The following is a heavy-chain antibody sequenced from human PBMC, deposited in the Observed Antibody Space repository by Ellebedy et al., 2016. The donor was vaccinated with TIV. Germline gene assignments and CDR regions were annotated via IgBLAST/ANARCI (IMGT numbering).Heavy chain of an antibody. J-gene: IGHJ4*02. CDR2: INHSGSN. Sequence: MPSETLSLTCTVSGGSISSYYWSCIRQPPGKGLEWIGEINHSGSNNYNPSLKSRVTISVDTSKNQFSLKLSSVTAADTAVYYCARAGAGDYGGNSEDFDYWGQGTLVTVSS. CDR3: ARAGAGDYGGNSEDFDY. D-gene: IGHD4-23*01. CDR1: GGSISSYY. V-gene: IGHV4-34*01.